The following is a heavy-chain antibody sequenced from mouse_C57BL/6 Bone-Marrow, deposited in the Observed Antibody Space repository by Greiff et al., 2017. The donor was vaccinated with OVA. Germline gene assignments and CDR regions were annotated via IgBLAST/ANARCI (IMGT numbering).Heavy chain of an antibody. CDR2: ISDGGSYT. V-gene: IGHV5-4*01. CDR1: GFTFSSYA. J-gene: IGHJ2*01. D-gene: IGHD1-1*01. Sequence: EVQVVESGGGLVKPGGSLKLSCAASGFTFSSYAMSWVRQTPEKRLEWVATISDGGSYTYYPDNVKGRFTISRDNAKNNLYLQMSHLKSEDTAMYYCARGYYGTLYYFDYWGQGTTLTVSS. CDR3: ARGYYGTLYYFDY.